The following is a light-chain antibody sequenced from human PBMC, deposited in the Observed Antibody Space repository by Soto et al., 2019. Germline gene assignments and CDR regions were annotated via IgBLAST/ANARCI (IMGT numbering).Light chain of an antibody. CDR2: DAS. J-gene: IGKJ3*01. CDR3: QQADTLPFT. Sequence: DIQMTQSPSSLSASVGDRVTITCQAIQDISNFLHWYQQIPGKAPKLLIYDASDLETGVPSRFSGSGSGTHFSFTISSLPPEDFATNYCQQADTLPFTFGPGTKADLK. V-gene: IGKV1-33*01. CDR1: QDISNF.